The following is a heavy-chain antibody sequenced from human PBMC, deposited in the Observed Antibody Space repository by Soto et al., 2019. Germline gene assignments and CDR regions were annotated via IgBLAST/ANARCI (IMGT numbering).Heavy chain of an antibody. Sequence: EVQLVESGGGFVRPGGSLRLSCAASGFTFSTYSMNWVRQAPVQGLEWGSYISSGSATIYYAAAVKGRFTTSRDNAENSLYLQMNSLTDEYTAVYYCVRESASYSSSSGSYWYSDLWGRGTVITVSS. CDR1: GFTFSTYS. CDR3: VRESASYSSSSGSYWYSDL. J-gene: IGHJ2*01. V-gene: IGHV3-48*02. CDR2: ISSGSATI. D-gene: IGHD6-6*01.